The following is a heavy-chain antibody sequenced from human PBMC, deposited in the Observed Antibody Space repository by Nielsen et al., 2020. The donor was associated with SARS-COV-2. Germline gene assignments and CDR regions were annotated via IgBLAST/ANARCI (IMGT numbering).Heavy chain of an antibody. D-gene: IGHD6-13*01. Sequence: GESLKISCKGSGYSFTSYWIGWVRQMPGKGLEWMGIIYPGDSDTRYSPSFQGQVTISADKSISTAYLQWSSLKASVTAMYYCARQRSHRMAAGYYYYGMDVWGQGTTVTVSS. V-gene: IGHV5-51*01. CDR2: IYPGDSDT. J-gene: IGHJ6*02. CDR1: GYSFTSYW. CDR3: ARQRSHRMAAGYYYYGMDV.